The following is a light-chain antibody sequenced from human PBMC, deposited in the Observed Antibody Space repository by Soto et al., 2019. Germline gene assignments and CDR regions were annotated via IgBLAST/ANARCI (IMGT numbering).Light chain of an antibody. CDR1: SSDVGGYNH. Sequence: QSALTQPASVSGSPGQSITISCTGTSSDVGGYNHVSWYQQYPGKAPKVKIYEVNNRPSGVSDRFSGSKSGNTASLTISGLKPEDEADYYCSSYTSSDTWAFGGGTKLTVL. CDR3: SSYTSSDTWA. J-gene: IGLJ3*02. V-gene: IGLV2-14*01. CDR2: EVN.